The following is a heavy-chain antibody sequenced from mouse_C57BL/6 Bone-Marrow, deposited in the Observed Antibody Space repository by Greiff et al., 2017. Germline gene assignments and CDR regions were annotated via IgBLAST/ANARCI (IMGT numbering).Heavy chain of an antibody. CDR3: ARDYGSSYWYFDV. CDR1: GYTFTSYG. V-gene: IGHV1-85*01. CDR2: IYPRDGST. D-gene: IGHD1-1*01. Sequence: QVQLQQSGPELVKPGASVKLSCKASGYTFTSYGINWVKQRPGQGLEWIGWIYPRDGSTKYNEKFKGKATLTVDTSSSTAYMELHSLTSEDSAVYCCARDYGSSYWYFDVWGTGTTVTVSS. J-gene: IGHJ1*03.